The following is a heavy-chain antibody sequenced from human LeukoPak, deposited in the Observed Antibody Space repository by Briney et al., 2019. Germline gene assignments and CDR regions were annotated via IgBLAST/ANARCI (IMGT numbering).Heavy chain of an antibody. J-gene: IGHJ4*02. V-gene: IGHV3-23*01. CDR2: ISDSGGST. CDR1: GFTFSNFA. CDR3: AKDSSRVSGNYDYFDY. Sequence: PGGSLRLSCGASGFTFSNFAMSWVRQAPGEGLEWVSVISDSGGSTYYADSVKGRFTISRDNSKNTLYLQMNSLGAEDTAVYYCAKDSSRVSGNYDYFDYWGQGALVTDSS. D-gene: IGHD1-26*01.